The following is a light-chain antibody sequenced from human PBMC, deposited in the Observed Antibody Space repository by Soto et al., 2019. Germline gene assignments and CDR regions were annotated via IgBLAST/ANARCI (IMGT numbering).Light chain of an antibody. Sequence: QSVLTQLPSASGSPGQSVTISCTGTSSDVGGYNYVSWYQQHPGKAPKLMIYEVSKRPSGVPDRFSGSKSGNTASLTVSGLQAEDEADYYCSSYTGSNNFRYVFGTGTKVTV. J-gene: IGLJ1*01. V-gene: IGLV2-8*01. CDR2: EVS. CDR3: SSYTGSNNFRYV. CDR1: SSDVGGYNY.